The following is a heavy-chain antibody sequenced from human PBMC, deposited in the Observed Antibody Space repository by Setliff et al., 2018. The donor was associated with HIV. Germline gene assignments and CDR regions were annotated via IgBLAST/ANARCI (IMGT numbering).Heavy chain of an antibody. CDR2: INPNSGGT. Sequence: ASVKVSCKASGYTFTGNYIHWVRQAPGQGLEWMGWINPNSGGTNYEQKFQGRVTMTGDTSISTAYMELRRLTSDDTAVYYCAKFYGDYHAFDIWGQGTMVTVSS. D-gene: IGHD4-17*01. CDR3: AKFYGDYHAFDI. V-gene: IGHV1-2*02. J-gene: IGHJ3*02. CDR1: GYTFTGNY.